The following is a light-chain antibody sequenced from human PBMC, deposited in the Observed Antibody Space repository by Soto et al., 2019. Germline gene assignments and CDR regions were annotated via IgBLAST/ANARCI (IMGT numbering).Light chain of an antibody. Sequence: SVLTQPPSVSAAPGQRVTISCSGSSSNIGSNFVAWYQQLPGTAPRLLIYDDITRPSGIPDRFSGSKSGTSATLGITGLQTGDEADYYCGTWDNSLSAGVFGGGTKLTVL. V-gene: IGLV1-51*01. J-gene: IGLJ2*01. CDR2: DDI. CDR1: SSNIGSNF. CDR3: GTWDNSLSAGV.